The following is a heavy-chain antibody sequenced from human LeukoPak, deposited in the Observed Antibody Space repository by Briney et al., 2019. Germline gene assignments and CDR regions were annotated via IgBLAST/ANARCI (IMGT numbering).Heavy chain of an antibody. CDR2: LKKDGSEQ. CDR1: GFSFSDHW. CDR3: ARDLGWLQSDY. J-gene: IGHJ4*02. Sequence: GSLRLSCVASGFSFSDHWMNWFRQAPGKGLEWVATLKKDGSEQYYVDSMKGRLTISRDNAKNSVYLQIHNLRAEDTAVYYCARDLGWLQSDYWGQGTLVTVP. D-gene: IGHD5-24*01. V-gene: IGHV3-7*01.